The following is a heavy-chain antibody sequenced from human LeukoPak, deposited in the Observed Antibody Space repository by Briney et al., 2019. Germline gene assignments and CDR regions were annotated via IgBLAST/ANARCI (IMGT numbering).Heavy chain of an antibody. CDR1: GFTFSSYA. J-gene: IGHJ1*01. CDR2: ISGSGPYT. CDR3: AKYFASGSYYKLPH. D-gene: IGHD3-10*01. V-gene: IGHV3-23*01. Sequence: GGSLRLFYAASGFTFSSYAMSCVRQAPGKGLEWFSTISGSGPYTYYADSVKGRFTISRDNSKNTRYLQMNSLRAEDTAVYYCAKYFASGSYYKLPHWGQGTLVTVSS.